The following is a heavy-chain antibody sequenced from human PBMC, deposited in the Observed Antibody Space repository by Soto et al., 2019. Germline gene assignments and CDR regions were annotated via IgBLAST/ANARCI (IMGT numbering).Heavy chain of an antibody. Sequence: QVQLVESGGGVVQPGRSLRLSCAASGFTFSSYGMHWVRQAPGKGLEWVAVISYDGSNKYYADSVKGRFTISRDNSKNTLYLQMNSLRAEDTAVYYCAKDSGSSWYVVPSKTPEYWGQGTLVTVSS. D-gene: IGHD6-13*01. CDR1: GFTFSSYG. V-gene: IGHV3-30*18. CDR3: AKDSGSSWYVVPSKTPEY. J-gene: IGHJ4*02. CDR2: ISYDGSNK.